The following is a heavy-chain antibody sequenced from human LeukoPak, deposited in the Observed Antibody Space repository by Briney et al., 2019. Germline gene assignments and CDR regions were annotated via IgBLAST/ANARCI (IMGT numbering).Heavy chain of an antibody. CDR3: ARGIVVLPEYYFDY. J-gene: IGHJ4*02. D-gene: IGHD2-2*01. V-gene: IGHV4-34*01. CDR1: GGSFSGYY. CDR2: INHSGST. Sequence: SGTLSLTCAVYGGSFSGYYWNWLRQPPGKGLEWIGEINHSGSTNYNPSLKSRVTISVDTSKNQFSLKLSSVTAADTAVYYCARGIVVLPEYYFDYWGQGTLVTVSS.